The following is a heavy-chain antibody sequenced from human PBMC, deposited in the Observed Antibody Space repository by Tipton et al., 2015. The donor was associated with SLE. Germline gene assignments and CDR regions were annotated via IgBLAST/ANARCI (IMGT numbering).Heavy chain of an antibody. CDR2: IYYSGRT. V-gene: IGHV4-39*01. Sequence: TLSLTCTVSGGSLFISTYYWGWIRQAPGRGLEWIGNIYYSGRTYYNPSLKSRVTISVDTSKKQFSLKLSSVTAADTAVYYCARQVLGQLGFDYWGQGTLVTVSS. D-gene: IGHD6-6*01. CDR3: ARQVLGQLGFDY. J-gene: IGHJ4*02. CDR1: GGSLFISTYY.